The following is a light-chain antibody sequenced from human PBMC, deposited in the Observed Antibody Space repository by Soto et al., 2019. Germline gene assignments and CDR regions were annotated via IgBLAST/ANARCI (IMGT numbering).Light chain of an antibody. CDR1: QSVSSY. CDR3: QQLNQWPPET. J-gene: IGKJ1*01. Sequence: EIVLTQSPATLSLSPGEIATLSCRASQSVSSYLAWYQQKPGQAPRLLIYDASNRATGIPARFSGSGSGTDVTHTISSLEPEDFAVYYCQQLNQWPPETFGQGTKVEIK. CDR2: DAS. V-gene: IGKV3-11*01.